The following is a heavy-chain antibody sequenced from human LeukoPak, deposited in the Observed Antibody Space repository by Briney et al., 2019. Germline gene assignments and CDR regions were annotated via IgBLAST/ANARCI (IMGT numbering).Heavy chain of an antibody. J-gene: IGHJ4*02. Sequence: SETLSLPCTVSGGSISSYYWSWIRQPPGKGLEWIGYIYYSGSTNYNPSLKSRVTISVDTSKNQFSLKLSSVTAADTAVYYCARGAVAGTPRNYFDYWGQGTLVTVSS. V-gene: IGHV4-59*08. CDR1: GGSISSYY. CDR3: ARGAVAGTPRNYFDY. CDR2: IYYSGST. D-gene: IGHD6-19*01.